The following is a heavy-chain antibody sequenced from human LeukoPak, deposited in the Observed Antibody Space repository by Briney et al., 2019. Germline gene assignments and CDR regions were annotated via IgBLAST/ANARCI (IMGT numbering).Heavy chain of an antibody. CDR2: ISYDGSNK. J-gene: IGHJ4*02. CDR1: GFTFSSYG. V-gene: IGHV3-30*18. CDR3: AKDPYYDSSGYYLLDLTPYFDY. Sequence: GGSLRLSCAASGFTFSSYGMHWVRQAPGKGLEWVAVISYDGSNKYYADSVKGRFTISRDNSKNTLYLQMNSLRAEDTAVYYCAKDPYYDSSGYYLLDLTPYFDYWGQGTLVTVSS. D-gene: IGHD3-22*01.